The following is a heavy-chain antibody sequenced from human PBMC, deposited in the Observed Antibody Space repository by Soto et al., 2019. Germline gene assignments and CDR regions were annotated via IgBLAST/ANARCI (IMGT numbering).Heavy chain of an antibody. CDR3: ARAGIAVVGSGDYGMDV. D-gene: IGHD6-13*01. CDR2: INPNSGGT. CDR1: GYTFTGYY. J-gene: IGHJ6*02. V-gene: IGHV1-2*02. Sequence: ASVKVSCKASGYTFTGYYMHWVRQAPGQGLEWMGWINPNSGGTNYAQKFQGRVTMTRDTSIGTAYMELNRLRSDDTAIYYCARAGIAVVGSGDYGMDVWGQGTTVTVSS.